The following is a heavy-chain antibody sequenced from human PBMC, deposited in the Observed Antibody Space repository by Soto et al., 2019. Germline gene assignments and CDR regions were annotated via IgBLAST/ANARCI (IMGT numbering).Heavy chain of an antibody. J-gene: IGHJ6*02. CDR1: VFTFSNFG. V-gene: IGHV3-30*18. Sequence: GGSLRLACASSVFTFSNFGMHWVRQAPGKGLEWVAVISYDGSNRYYADSVKGRFTISRDTSKNTLYLQMNSLRADDTAVYYCAKDRTAYYYYYDMDVWGQGTTVTVSS. CDR3: AKDRTAYYYYYDMDV. CDR2: ISYDGSNR.